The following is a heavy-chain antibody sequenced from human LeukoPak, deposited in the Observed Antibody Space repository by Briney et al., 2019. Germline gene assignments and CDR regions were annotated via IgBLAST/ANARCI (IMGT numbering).Heavy chain of an antibody. V-gene: IGHV1-69*05. CDR3: ARGGDDFWSGYKTYYYYYMDV. CDR2: IVPIFGTA. Sequence: SVKVSCKASGGTFSSYAISWVRQAPGQGLEWMGGIVPIFGTANYAQKFQGRVTITTDESTSTAYMELSSLRSEDTAVYYCARGGDDFWSGYKTYYYYYMDVWGKGTTVTVSS. CDR1: GGTFSSYA. D-gene: IGHD3-3*01. J-gene: IGHJ6*03.